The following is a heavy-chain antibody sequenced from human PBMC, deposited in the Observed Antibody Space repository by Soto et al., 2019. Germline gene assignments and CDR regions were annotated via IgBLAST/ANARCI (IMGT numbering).Heavy chain of an antibody. CDR1: GYTFNTYG. CDR3: VRDVSVSSGSFGGY. CDR2: ISTYTGNT. Sequence: QVQLVQSGPELKKPGAAVRVSCKASGYTFNTYGLSWVRQAPGQGLEWTGWISTYTGNTDYPQRFQGRVTMDTDTATSAAYLDLRSLTSEATAVYYCVRDVSVSSGSFGGYWGQGTLVTVSS. V-gene: IGHV1-18*01. J-gene: IGHJ4*02. D-gene: IGHD3-10*01.